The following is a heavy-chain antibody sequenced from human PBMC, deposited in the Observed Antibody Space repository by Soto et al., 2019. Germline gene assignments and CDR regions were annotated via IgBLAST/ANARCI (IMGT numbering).Heavy chain of an antibody. J-gene: IGHJ4*02. CDR3: VRDRGYTGYDLQY. D-gene: IGHD5-12*01. Sequence: DVQLVESGGGLVQPGGSLRLSCAASGFPFSSYAMNWVRQAPGKGLEWVSYINSGSSTIYYADSAKGRFTISRDNAKNSLYLQMNSLRDEDTAVYFCVRDRGYTGYDLQYWGQGALVAVSS. CDR2: INSGSSTI. V-gene: IGHV3-48*02. CDR1: GFPFSSYA.